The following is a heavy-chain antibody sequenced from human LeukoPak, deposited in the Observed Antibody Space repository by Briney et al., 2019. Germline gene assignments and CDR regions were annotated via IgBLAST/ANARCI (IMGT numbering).Heavy chain of an antibody. CDR3: ARDSYQWLARYYYYGMDV. CDR2: INPNSGGT. Sequence: ASVKVSCKASGYTFTGYYMHWVRQAPGQGLEWMGWINPNSGGTNYAQKFQGRVTMTRDTSISTAYMELSRLRSDDTAVYYCARDSYQWLARYYYYGMDVWGPGTTVTVSS. V-gene: IGHV1-2*02. D-gene: IGHD6-19*01. J-gene: IGHJ6*02. CDR1: GYTFTGYY.